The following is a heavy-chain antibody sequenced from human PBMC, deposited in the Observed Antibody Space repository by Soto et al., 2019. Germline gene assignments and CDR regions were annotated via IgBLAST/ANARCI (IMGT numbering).Heavy chain of an antibody. D-gene: IGHD6-19*01. CDR2: ISYDGSNK. Sequence: QVHLVESGGGVVQPGRSLRLSCAASGFTFSSYAMHWVRQAPGQGLQWVAVISYDGSNKYYADSAKGRFTISRDNSKNTQYLQMNSLRDEDTAVCYCAREISWLVGFQHWGQGTLVTVSS. CDR3: AREISWLVGFQH. CDR1: GFTFSSYA. J-gene: IGHJ1*01. V-gene: IGHV3-30*01.